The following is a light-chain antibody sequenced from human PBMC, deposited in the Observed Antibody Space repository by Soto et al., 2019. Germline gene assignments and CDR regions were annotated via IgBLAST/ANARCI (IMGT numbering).Light chain of an antibody. Sequence: QSALTQPASVSGSPGQSITISCTGTSSDVGGYNYVSWYQQHPGKAPKLMIYEVRNRPSGVSDRFSGSKSGNTASLTISGLQAEDEADYCCSSYAGSGTWVFGGGTKLTVL. V-gene: IGLV2-14*01. CDR2: EVR. CDR3: SSYAGSGTWV. J-gene: IGLJ3*02. CDR1: SSDVGGYNY.